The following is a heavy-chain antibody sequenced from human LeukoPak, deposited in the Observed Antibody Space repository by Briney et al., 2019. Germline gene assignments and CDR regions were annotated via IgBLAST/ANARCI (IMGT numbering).Heavy chain of an antibody. CDR2: ISAYNGNT. V-gene: IGHV1-18*01. CDR1: GYTFTSYG. D-gene: IGHD3-9*01. CDR3: ARDTTNFDWFPGAFDI. Sequence: ASVKVSCKASGYTFTSYGISWVRQAPGQGLEWMGWISAYNGNTNYAQKLQGRVTMTTDTSTSTAYMELRSLRSDDTAVYYCARDTTNFDWFPGAFDIWGQGAMVTVSS. J-gene: IGHJ3*02.